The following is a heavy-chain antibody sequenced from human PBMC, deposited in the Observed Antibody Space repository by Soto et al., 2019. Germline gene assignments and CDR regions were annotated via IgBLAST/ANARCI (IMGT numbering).Heavy chain of an antibody. Sequence: ASVKVSCKVSGYTLTELSMHWVRQAPGKGLEWMGGFDPEDGETIYAQKFQGRVTMTEDTSTDTAYMELSSLRSEDTAVCYCAGYYYDSSGYYSGVNWFDPWGQGTLVTVSS. CDR1: GYTLTELS. J-gene: IGHJ5*02. D-gene: IGHD3-22*01. V-gene: IGHV1-24*01. CDR2: FDPEDGET. CDR3: AGYYYDSSGYYSGVNWFDP.